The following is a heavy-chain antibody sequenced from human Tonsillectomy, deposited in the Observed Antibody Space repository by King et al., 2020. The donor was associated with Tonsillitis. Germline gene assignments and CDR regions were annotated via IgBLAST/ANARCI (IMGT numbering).Heavy chain of an antibody. J-gene: IGHJ3*01. V-gene: IGHV3-48*01. Sequence: QLVQSGGGLVQPGGSLRLSCAASGFSFNSYIMNWVRQAPGKGLEWVSYISSDSGTIYYADSVKGRFTISRDNAKNSLSLQMDSLRAEDTAVYYCARGQFYHFWSAYLGGGGEVAFDFWGQGTMVTVSS. CDR1: GFSFNSYI. CDR3: ARGQFYHFWSAYLGGGGEVAFDF. CDR2: ISSDSGTI. D-gene: IGHD3-3*01.